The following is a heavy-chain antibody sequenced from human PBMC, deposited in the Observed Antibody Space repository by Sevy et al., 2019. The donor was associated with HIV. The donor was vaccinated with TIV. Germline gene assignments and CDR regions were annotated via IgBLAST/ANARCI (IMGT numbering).Heavy chain of an antibody. V-gene: IGHV3-15*01. CDR3: TTETASSGWYSSSVY. CDR1: GFTFSNAW. CDR2: IKSKTDGGTT. D-gene: IGHD6-19*01. J-gene: IGHJ4*02. Sequence: GGSLRLSCAASGFTFSNAWMSWVRQAPGKGLEWVGRIKSKTDGGTTDYAAPVKGRFTISRDDSKNTLYLQMNSLKTEDTAVYYCTTETASSGWYSSSVYWGQGTLVTVSS.